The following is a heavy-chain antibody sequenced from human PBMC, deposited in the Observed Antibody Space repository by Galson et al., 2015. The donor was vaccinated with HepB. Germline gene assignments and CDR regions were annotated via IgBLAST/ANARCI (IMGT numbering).Heavy chain of an antibody. J-gene: IGHJ4*02. V-gene: IGHV3-66*02. Sequence: LRLSCAASGFLVSGNYMTWVRQAPGKGLAWVSVIYDDGQTYYADSVKGRFTISRDSSKNTVYLQMERLRSDDTAVYYCTRGHYAVEHYWGQGTQVTVSS. CDR1: GFLVSGNY. D-gene: IGHD2-2*01. CDR2: IYDDGQT. CDR3: TRGHYAVEHY.